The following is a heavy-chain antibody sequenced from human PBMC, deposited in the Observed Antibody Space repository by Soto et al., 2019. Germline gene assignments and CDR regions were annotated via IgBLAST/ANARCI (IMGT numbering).Heavy chain of an antibody. J-gene: IGHJ4*02. CDR2: ISAYNGNT. V-gene: IGHV1-18*04. CDR1: GYTFTSYG. Sequence: ASVKVSCKASGYTFTSYGISWVRQAPGQGLEWMGWISAYNGNTNYAQKLQGRVTMTTDTSTSTAYMELRSLRSDDTAVYYCAXDLPRASYSSGWYNFDYWGQGTLVTVSS. CDR3: AXDLPRASYSSGWYNFDY. D-gene: IGHD6-19*01.